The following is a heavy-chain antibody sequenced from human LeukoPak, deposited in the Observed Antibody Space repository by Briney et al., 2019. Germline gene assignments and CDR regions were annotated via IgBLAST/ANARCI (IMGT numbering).Heavy chain of an antibody. V-gene: IGHV3-48*03. CDR1: GFSFSTYD. CDR2: ISGGGAPM. D-gene: IGHD3-10*01. J-gene: IGHJ6*02. CDR3: ARDFTMVRGAVYWYYYGMDV. Sequence: GGSLRLSCAASGFSFSTYDMNWVRQAPGKGPEWISYISGGGAPMYYRESVRGRFTISRDNAKNLLYLDMNSLRAEDTAVYYCARDFTMVRGAVYWYYYGMDVWGQGTTVTVSS.